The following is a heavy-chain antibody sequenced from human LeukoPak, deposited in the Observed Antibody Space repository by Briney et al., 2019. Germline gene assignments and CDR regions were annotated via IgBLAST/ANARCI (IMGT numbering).Heavy chain of an antibody. CDR2: VFYNGAT. J-gene: IGHJ5*02. D-gene: IGHD6-13*01. Sequence: SETLSLTCIVSGGSISSSTYYWAWVREPPGKGLEWIGTVFYNGATQYSPSLKSRVTISLDTSKNQFSLKLTSVTAADTAVYYCARKGYSISWYSPWGQGTLFTVSS. CDR1: GGSISSSTYY. V-gene: IGHV4-39*07. CDR3: ARKGYSISWYSP.